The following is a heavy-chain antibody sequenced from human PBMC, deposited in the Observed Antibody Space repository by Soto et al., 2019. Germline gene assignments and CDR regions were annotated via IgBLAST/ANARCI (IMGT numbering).Heavy chain of an antibody. J-gene: IGHJ4*02. V-gene: IGHV1-24*01. Sequence: RASVKVSCKVSGYTLTELSMHWVRQAPGKGLEWMGGFDPEDGETIYAQKFQGRVTMTEDTSTDTAYMELSSLRSEDTAVYYCATAVVVVTAIPDYFDYWGQGTLVTVSS. CDR3: ATAVVVVTAIPDYFDY. CDR1: GYTLTELS. CDR2: FDPEDGET. D-gene: IGHD2-21*02.